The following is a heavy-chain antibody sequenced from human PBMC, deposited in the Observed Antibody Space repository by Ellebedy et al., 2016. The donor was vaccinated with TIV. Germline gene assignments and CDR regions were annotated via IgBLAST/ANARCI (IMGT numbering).Heavy chain of an antibody. CDR3: AGGSYTPYGMDV. Sequence: GSLRLSCTVSGGSFSSGSHYWNWIRQPPGKGLEWIGYSYYIGTTNYNPSLKSRVTISEDTSKNQFSLRLTSVTAADTAVYYCAGGSYTPYGMDVWGRGTTVIVSS. CDR1: GGSFSSGSHY. J-gene: IGHJ6*02. CDR2: SYYIGTT. V-gene: IGHV4-61*01. D-gene: IGHD3-10*01.